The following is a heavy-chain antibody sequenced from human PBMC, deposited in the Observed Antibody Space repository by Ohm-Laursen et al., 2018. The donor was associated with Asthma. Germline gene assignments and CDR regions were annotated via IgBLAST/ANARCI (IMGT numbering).Heavy chain of an antibody. CDR3: ARIGPEWELPGREYSLHH. J-gene: IGHJ1*01. V-gene: IGHV3-11*06. CDR1: GITFSDSY. CDR2: ISTASTFI. Sequence: SLRLSCTASGITFSDSYMTWIRQAPGKGLEWVASISTASTFIYYADSVRGRFTTSRDNAKNSVYLQMNSLRAEDTALYYCARIGPEWELPGREYSLHHWGQGTQVTVSS. D-gene: IGHD1-26*01.